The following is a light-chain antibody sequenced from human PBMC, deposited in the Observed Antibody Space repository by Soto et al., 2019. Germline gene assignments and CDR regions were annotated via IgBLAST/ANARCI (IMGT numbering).Light chain of an antibody. CDR2: AAS. CDR1: QGISNF. CDR3: QQYNSYPS. V-gene: IGKV1-27*01. J-gene: IGKJ4*01. Sequence: DIQMTQSPSSLSASVGDRVTITCRASQGISNFLAWYQQKPGKVPKLLISAASTLQSGVPSRFSGSGSGTDFTLTITSLQPEDVATYYCQQYNSYPSFGGGTKVEIK.